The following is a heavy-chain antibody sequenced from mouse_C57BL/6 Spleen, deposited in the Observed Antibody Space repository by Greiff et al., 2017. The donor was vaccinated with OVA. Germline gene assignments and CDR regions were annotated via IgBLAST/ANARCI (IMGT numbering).Heavy chain of an antibody. J-gene: IGHJ4*01. CDR2: INPNNGGT. CDR1: GYTFTDYY. Sequence: EVQLQQSGPELVKPGASVKISCKASGYTFTDYYMNWVKQSHGKSLEWIGDINPNNGGTSYNQKFKGKATLTVDKSSSTAYMELRSLTSEDSAVYYCARWHSNYGDYAMDYWGQGTSVTVSS. D-gene: IGHD2-5*01. V-gene: IGHV1-26*01. CDR3: ARWHSNYGDYAMDY.